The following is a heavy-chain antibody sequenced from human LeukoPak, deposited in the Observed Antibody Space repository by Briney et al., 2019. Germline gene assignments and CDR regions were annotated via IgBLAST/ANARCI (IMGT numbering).Heavy chain of an antibody. V-gene: IGHV4-59*11. J-gene: IGHJ3*02. CDR1: DDSFSSHY. CDR3: ARDLVKVTKGFDI. Sequence: SETLSLTCEVSDDSFSSHYWTWIRQPPGKGLEWIGYISHIGSTNYNPSLKSRVTISIDTSKNQFSLKLSSVTAADTAVYYCARDLVKVTKGFDIWGQGTMVTVSS. CDR2: ISHIGST. D-gene: IGHD4-17*01.